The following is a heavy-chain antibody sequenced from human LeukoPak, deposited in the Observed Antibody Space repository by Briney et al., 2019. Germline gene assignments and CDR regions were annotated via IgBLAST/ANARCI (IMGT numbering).Heavy chain of an antibody. J-gene: IGHJ4*02. CDR3: AKDFAMAHDY. CDR2: IRYDGSNK. V-gene: IGHV3-30*02. CDR1: GFTFSSYG. Sequence: PGGSLRLSCAASGFTFSSYGMHWVRQAPGKGLEWVAFIRYDGSNKYYADSVKGRFTISRDNSKNTLYLRMNSLRAEDTAVYYCAKDFAMAHDYWGQGTLVTVSS. D-gene: IGHD5-18*01.